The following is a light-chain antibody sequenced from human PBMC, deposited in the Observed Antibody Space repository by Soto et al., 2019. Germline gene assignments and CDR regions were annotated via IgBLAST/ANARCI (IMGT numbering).Light chain of an antibody. CDR1: QRSSRY. Sequence: MVLMQSPGTLSLSPGERATLSCRARQRSSRYLAWYQQKPGQAPRLLIYDASSRATGIPDRFSGSGSGTDFTLTISRLEPEDFAVYYCQQRGGSPPTWTFGQGTKVDIK. CDR3: QQRGGSPPTWT. CDR2: DAS. J-gene: IGKJ1*01. V-gene: IGKV3-20*01.